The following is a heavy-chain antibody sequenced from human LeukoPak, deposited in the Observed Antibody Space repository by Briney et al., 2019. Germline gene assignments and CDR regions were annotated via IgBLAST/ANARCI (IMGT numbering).Heavy chain of an antibody. CDR3: ARDKSYYYDSSGYPLDY. D-gene: IGHD3-22*01. J-gene: IGHJ4*02. CDR2: IYYSGST. Sequence: PSETLSLTCTVSGGSISSSSYYWGWIRQPPGKGLEWIGSIYYSGSTYYNSSLKSRVTMSVDTSKNQFSLKLSSVTAADTAVYYCARDKSYYYDSSGYPLDYWGQGTLVTVSS. V-gene: IGHV4-39*07. CDR1: GGSISSSSYY.